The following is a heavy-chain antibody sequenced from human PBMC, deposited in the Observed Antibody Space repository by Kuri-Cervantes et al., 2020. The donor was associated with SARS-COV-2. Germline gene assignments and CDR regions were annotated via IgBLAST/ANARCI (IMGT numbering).Heavy chain of an antibody. D-gene: IGHD4-23*01. CDR3: ARSHTLYGGNSSPWDY. V-gene: IGHV1-69*13. CDR2: IIPIFGTA. CDR1: GGTFSSYA. Sequence: SVKVSCKASGGTFSSYAISWVRQAPGQGLEWMGGIIPIFGTANYAQKFQGRATITADESTSTAYMELRSLRSFDTAVYYCARSHTLYGGNSSPWDYWGQGTLVTVSS. J-gene: IGHJ4*02.